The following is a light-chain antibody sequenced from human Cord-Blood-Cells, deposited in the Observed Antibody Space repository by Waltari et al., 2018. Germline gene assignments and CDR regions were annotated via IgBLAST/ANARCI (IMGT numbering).Light chain of an antibody. CDR2: KTS. Sequence: DIVMPQTPLPSPVTLGQPASISCRSSQSLVHSDGNTYSGWLQQRPGQPPRLLIYKTSNRFYGVPDRFSGSGAGREFRLKVSRVEAADVGVYSCVQATRFPYTSGQRNNLAIE. CDR3: VQATRFPYT. V-gene: IGKV2-24*01. CDR1: QSLVHSDGNTY. J-gene: IGKJ2*01.